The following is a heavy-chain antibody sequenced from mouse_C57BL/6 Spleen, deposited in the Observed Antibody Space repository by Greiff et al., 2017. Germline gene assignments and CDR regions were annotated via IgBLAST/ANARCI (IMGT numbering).Heavy chain of an antibody. Sequence: VQLQQPGAELVKPGASVKLSCKASGYTFTGYSIHWVKQRPGQGLEWIGRIYPGGGGTKYNEKFKDKATLTADKSSSTVYMELSRLTSEDSAVYYCERHETLTETGFDYWGQGTSVTVSS. D-gene: IGHD4-1*01. CDR2: IYPGGGGT. CDR1: GYTFTGYS. CDR3: ERHETLTETGFDY. J-gene: IGHJ2*02. V-gene: IGHV1-62-2*01.